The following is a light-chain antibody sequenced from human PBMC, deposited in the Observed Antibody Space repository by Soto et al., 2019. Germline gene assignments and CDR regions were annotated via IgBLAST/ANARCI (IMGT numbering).Light chain of an antibody. J-gene: IGKJ4*01. Sequence: EIVLTQSPATLALSPGERATLSCGASQTVSSSYLAWYQLKPGLAPRLLFYDASNRAPGIRHRFSGSGSGTDFTLSISGLEPEDFAVYYCQQYGSPPLTFGGGTKVEMK. CDR3: QQYGSPPLT. V-gene: IGKV3D-20*01. CDR2: DAS. CDR1: QTVSSSY.